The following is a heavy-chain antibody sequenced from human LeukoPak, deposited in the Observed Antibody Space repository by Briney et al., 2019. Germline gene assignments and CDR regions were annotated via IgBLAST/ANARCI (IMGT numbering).Heavy chain of an antibody. Sequence: PGGTLRLSCAASGFTFSSYSMNWVRQAPGKGLEWVSFISSSSSYIYYADSVKGRFTISRDNAKNSLYLQMNSLRAEDTAVYYCARGEYGSGSYHIDYWGQGTLVTVSS. J-gene: IGHJ4*02. CDR3: ARGEYGSGSYHIDY. V-gene: IGHV3-21*01. CDR1: GFTFSSYS. CDR2: ISSSSSYI. D-gene: IGHD3-10*01.